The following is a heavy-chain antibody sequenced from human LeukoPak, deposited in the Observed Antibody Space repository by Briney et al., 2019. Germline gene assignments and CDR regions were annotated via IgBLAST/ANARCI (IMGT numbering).Heavy chain of an antibody. CDR1: GYTFTDRY. Sequence: ASVKVSCKASGYTFTDRYIHWVRQPPGQGLEWMGWMNPSDNGVNYAQKFQGRVAMTRDTSITTAYLEVTRLTSDDTAVYYCTTNAAALDYWGQGTLVTVSS. D-gene: IGHD6-13*01. J-gene: IGHJ4*02. V-gene: IGHV1-2*02. CDR2: MNPSDNGV. CDR3: TTNAAALDY.